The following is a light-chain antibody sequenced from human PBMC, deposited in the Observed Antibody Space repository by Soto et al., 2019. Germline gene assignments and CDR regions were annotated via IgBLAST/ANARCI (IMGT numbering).Light chain of an antibody. CDR2: DAS. CDR1: QSVGSH. Sequence: EIVMTQSPATLSVSPGERATLSCRASQSVGSHLAWYQQKPGQVPRLLIYDASSRATGIPARFSATGSGTEFTLTITSLQSEDLAVYYCQHYDSWRTFGQGPRWIS. J-gene: IGKJ1*01. CDR3: QHYDSWRT. V-gene: IGKV3-15*01.